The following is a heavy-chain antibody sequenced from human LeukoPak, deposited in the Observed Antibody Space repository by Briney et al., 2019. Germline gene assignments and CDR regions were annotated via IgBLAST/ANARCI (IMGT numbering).Heavy chain of an antibody. J-gene: IGHJ4*02. CDR3: AREPPIGQQLVPG. D-gene: IGHD6-13*01. CDR2: ISTDGSST. CDR1: GFTFSNYW. V-gene: IGHV3-74*03. Sequence: HPGGSLRLSCAASGFTFSNYWMHWVRQAPGKGLVWVSRISTDGSSTTYADSVKGRFTISRDNSKNTLYLQMNSLRAEDTAVYYCAREPPIGQQLVPGWGQGTLVTVSS.